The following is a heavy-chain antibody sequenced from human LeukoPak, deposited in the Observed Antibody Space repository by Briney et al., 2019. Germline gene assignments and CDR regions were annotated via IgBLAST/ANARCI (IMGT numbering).Heavy chain of an antibody. D-gene: IGHD6-19*01. Sequence: SETLSLTCTVSGGSISSYYWSWIRQPPGKGLEWIGEVNHSGSTNYNPSLKSRVTISVDTSKNQFSLKLSSVTAADTAVYYCARGVGSGWFFDYWGQGTLVTVSS. CDR1: GGSISSYY. J-gene: IGHJ4*02. V-gene: IGHV4-34*01. CDR2: VNHSGST. CDR3: ARGVGSGWFFDY.